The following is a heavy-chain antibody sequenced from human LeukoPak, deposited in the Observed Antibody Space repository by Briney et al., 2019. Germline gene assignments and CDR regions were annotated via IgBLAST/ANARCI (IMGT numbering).Heavy chain of an antibody. CDR2: IKQDGSEK. V-gene: IGHV3-7*01. CDR1: GFSFSSHW. J-gene: IGHJ4*02. Sequence: GGSLRLSCVASGFSFSSHWMSWVRQAPGKGLEWVANIKQDGSEKYYVDSVKGRFTISRDNAKNSLYLQMNSLRAEDTAVYYCAGARVAGKYFDYWGQGTLVTVSS. D-gene: IGHD6-19*01. CDR3: AGARVAGKYFDY.